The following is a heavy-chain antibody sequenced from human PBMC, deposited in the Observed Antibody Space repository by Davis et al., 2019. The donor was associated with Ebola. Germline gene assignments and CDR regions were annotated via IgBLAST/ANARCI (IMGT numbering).Heavy chain of an antibody. Sequence: PSETLSLTCAVYGGSFSGYYWSWIRQPPGKGLEWIGEINHSGSTNYNPSLKSRVTISVDTSKNQFSLKLSSVTAADTAVYYCARGSGQLDLDYWGQGTLVTVSS. CDR2: INHSGST. V-gene: IGHV4-34*01. CDR1: GGSFSGYY. CDR3: ARGSGQLDLDY. J-gene: IGHJ4*02. D-gene: IGHD6-6*01.